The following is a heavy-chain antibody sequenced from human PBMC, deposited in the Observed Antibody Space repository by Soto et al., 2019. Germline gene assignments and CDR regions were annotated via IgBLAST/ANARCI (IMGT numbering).Heavy chain of an antibody. V-gene: IGHV3-48*02. CDR2: ISRSSSTI. J-gene: IGHJ4*02. D-gene: IGHD3-10*01. CDR1: GITFSSYS. CDR3: ARGMVRSFAY. Sequence: EVQLVESGGGLVQPGGSLRLSCAASGITFSSYSMHWVRQATGKGLEWVSYISRSSSTINYADSVKGRFTISRDNAKNSLYLQMNSLRDEDTAGYYCARGMVRSFAYLGLGTLVTLSA.